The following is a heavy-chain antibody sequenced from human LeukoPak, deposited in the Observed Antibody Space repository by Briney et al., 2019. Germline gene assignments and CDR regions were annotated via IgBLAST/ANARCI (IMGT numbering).Heavy chain of an antibody. CDR3: SREQWPYAFDI. CDR2: IYAGNSNT. Sequence: ASVTVSCTSSGYTFTSYAMHWVRQAPGQRLEWMGWIYAGNSNTKYSQEFQGRVTITRDTSASTAYMELSSLRSEDMAVYYCSREQWPYAFDILGQGTMVTVSS. V-gene: IGHV1-3*03. D-gene: IGHD6-19*01. CDR1: GYTFTSYA. J-gene: IGHJ3*02.